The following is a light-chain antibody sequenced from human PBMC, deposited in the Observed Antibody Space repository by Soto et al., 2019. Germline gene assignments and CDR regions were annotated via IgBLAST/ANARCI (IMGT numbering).Light chain of an antibody. J-gene: IGKJ1*01. CDR2: MAS. Sequence: DIQLTQSPSTLSASVGDRVTVTCRASQSISTSLAWYQQKPGKAPKLLIYMASNLESGVPSRFSGSGSGTEFTLTISSLKTDDFATYYYQQYNTYSRTFGQGTKVDIK. V-gene: IGKV1-5*03. CDR3: QQYNTYSRT. CDR1: QSISTS.